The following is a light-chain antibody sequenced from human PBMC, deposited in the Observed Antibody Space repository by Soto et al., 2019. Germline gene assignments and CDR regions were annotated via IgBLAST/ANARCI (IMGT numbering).Light chain of an antibody. J-gene: IGLJ2*01. CDR2: GNN. Sequence: QSVLTQSPSVSGAPGQRVTISCTGSSSNIGAGYDVHWYQQLPGTAPKLLIYGNNTRPSGVPDRFSGSKSGTSASLAITGLQAEDEADYYCQSYESSPSGVVFCGGTKLTVL. CDR1: SSNIGAGYD. CDR3: QSYESSPSGVV. V-gene: IGLV1-40*01.